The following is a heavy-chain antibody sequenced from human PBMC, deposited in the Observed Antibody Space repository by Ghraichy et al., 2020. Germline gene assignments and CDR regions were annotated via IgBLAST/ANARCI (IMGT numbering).Heavy chain of an antibody. V-gene: IGHV3-21*01. CDR3: ARDFRCSSTSCYPYYFDY. D-gene: IGHD2-2*01. Sequence: GGSLRLSCAASGFTFSSYSMNWVRQAPGKGLEWVSSISSSSSYIYYADSVKGRFTISRDNAKNSLYLQMNSLRAEDTAVYYCARDFRCSSTSCYPYYFDYWGQGTLVTVSS. CDR2: ISSSSSYI. CDR1: GFTFSSYS. J-gene: IGHJ4*02.